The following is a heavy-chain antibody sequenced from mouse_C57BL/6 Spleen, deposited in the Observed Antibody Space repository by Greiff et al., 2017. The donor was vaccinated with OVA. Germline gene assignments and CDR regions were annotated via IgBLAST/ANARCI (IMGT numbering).Heavy chain of an antibody. Sequence: VQLVESGAELVRPGTSVKVSCKASGYAFTNYLIEWVKQRPGQGLEWIGVINPGSGGTNYNETFKGKATLTADKSSSTAYMQLSSLTSEDSAVYFCAREGDGSSHMDYWGQGTSVTVSS. D-gene: IGHD1-1*01. CDR3: AREGDGSSHMDY. CDR2: INPGSGGT. V-gene: IGHV1-54*01. CDR1: GYAFTNYL. J-gene: IGHJ4*01.